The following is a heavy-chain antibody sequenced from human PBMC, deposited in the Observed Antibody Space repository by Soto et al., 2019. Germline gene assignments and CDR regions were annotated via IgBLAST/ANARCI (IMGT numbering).Heavy chain of an antibody. CDR1: GYSFTIYW. CDR3: ARSTYSSSSAFRAFDI. J-gene: IGHJ3*02. Sequence: PGESLKISCKGSGYSFTIYWISWVRQMPGKGLEWMGRIDPSDSYTNYSPSFRGHVTISADKSISTAYLQWSSLKASDTAMYYCARSTYSSSSAFRAFDIWGQGTMVTVSS. V-gene: IGHV5-10-1*01. D-gene: IGHD6-6*01. CDR2: IDPSDSYT.